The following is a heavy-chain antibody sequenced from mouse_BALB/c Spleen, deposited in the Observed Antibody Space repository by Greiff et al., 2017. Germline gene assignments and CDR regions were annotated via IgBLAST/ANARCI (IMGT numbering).Heavy chain of an antibody. CDR1: GFTFTAYA. J-gene: IGHJ2*01. CDR2: ISTYYGDA. V-gene: IGHV1S137*01. CDR3: ATYGNYGVLDY. D-gene: IGHD2-1*01. Sequence: QVQLKESGAELVRPGVSVKLSCTASGFTFTAYAMHWVKQSHAKSLEWIGVISTYYGDASYNQKFKGKATMTVDKSSSTAYMERARLTSEDSAIYDGATYGNYGVLDYWGQGTTLTVSS.